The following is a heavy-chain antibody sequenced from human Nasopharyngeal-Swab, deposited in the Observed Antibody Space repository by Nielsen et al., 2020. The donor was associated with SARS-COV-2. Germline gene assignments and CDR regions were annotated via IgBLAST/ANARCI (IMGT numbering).Heavy chain of an antibody. CDR1: GFTFDDYG. Sequence: GESLKISCAASGFTFDDYGMSWVRQAPGKGLEWVSGINWNGGSTGYADSVKGRFTISGDNAKNSLYLQMNSLRAEDTALYHCARGRIAAAGTGSYWFDPWGQGTLVTVSS. D-gene: IGHD6-13*01. CDR2: INWNGGST. V-gene: IGHV3-20*01. J-gene: IGHJ5*02. CDR3: ARGRIAAAGTGSYWFDP.